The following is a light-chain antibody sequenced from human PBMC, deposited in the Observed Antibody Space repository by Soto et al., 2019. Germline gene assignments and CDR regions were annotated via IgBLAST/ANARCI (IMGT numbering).Light chain of an antibody. Sequence: QSALTQPPSASGSPGQSVTISCTGTSSDVGGYNYVSWYQQHPGKAPNLMIYEVSKRPSGVPDRSSGSKSGNTASLTVSWLQAEDEAEYYCSSYAGSNNLVFGGGTKLTVL. CDR1: SSDVGGYNY. J-gene: IGLJ3*02. CDR3: SSYAGSNNLV. CDR2: EVS. V-gene: IGLV2-8*01.